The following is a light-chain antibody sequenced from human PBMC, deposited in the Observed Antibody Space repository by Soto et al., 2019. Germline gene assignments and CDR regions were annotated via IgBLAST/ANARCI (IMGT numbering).Light chain of an antibody. CDR1: QSVSSN. V-gene: IGKV3-15*01. Sequence: EIVMTQSPATLSVSPGERATLSCRASQSVSSNLAWYQQKPGQAPRLLIYGASTRATGIPARFSGSGSGTEFTLTTSSLQLEDLAVNYGQQNKTWPPLTSGGGTKVEI. J-gene: IGKJ4*01. CDR2: GAS. CDR3: QQNKTWPPLT.